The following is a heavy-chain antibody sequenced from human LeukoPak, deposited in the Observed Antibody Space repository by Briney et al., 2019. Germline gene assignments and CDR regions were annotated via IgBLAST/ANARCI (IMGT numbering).Heavy chain of an antibody. CDR1: GFTFDDYA. Sequence: PGRSLRLSCAASGFTFDDYAMHWVRHAPGKGLEWVSGISWNSGNIVYVDSVKGRFIISRDNAKNSLYLQMNSLRAEDTALYYCAKDYYYDSSAYLDSWGQGTLVTVSS. D-gene: IGHD3-22*01. CDR3: AKDYYYDSSAYLDS. V-gene: IGHV3-9*01. J-gene: IGHJ4*02. CDR2: ISWNSGNI.